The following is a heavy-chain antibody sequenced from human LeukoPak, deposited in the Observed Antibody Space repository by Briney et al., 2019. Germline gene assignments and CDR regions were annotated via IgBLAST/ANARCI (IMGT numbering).Heavy chain of an antibody. V-gene: IGHV3-7*01. CDR1: GFTLGNYW. J-gene: IGHJ6*03. D-gene: IGHD3-10*01. Sequence: GSSLRLSCAASGFTLGNYWMSWVRQAPGKGLEWVANIKQDGSEKYCVDSVKGRFTISRDNAKNSLFLQMTSLRAEDTAVYYCARVRGSSSMDVWGKGITVTVSS. CDR3: ARVRGSSSMDV. CDR2: IKQDGSEK.